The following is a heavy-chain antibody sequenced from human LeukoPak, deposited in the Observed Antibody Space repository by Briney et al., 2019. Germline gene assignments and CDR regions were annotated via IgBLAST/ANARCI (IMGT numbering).Heavy chain of an antibody. V-gene: IGHV4-39*01. CDR3: ARHVREPRLNWFDP. D-gene: IGHD1-14*01. Sequence: PSETLSLTCTVSGGSISSSSYYWGWIRQPPGKELEWIGSIYYSGSTYYNPSLKSRVTISVDTSKNQFSLKLSSVTAADTAVYYCARHVREPRLNWFDPWGQGTLVTVSS. CDR1: GGSISSSSYY. J-gene: IGHJ5*02. CDR2: IYYSGST.